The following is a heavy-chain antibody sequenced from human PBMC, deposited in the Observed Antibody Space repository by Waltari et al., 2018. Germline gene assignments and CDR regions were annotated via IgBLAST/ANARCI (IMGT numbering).Heavy chain of an antibody. CDR3: AREGITIFGVVIMGWFDP. J-gene: IGHJ5*02. V-gene: IGHV1-69*11. CDR2: IIPILGTA. CDR1: GGTFSSYA. D-gene: IGHD3-3*01. Sequence: QVQLVQSGAEVKKPGSSVKVSCKASGGTFSSYAISWVRQAPGQGLEWMGGIIPILGTANYAQKFQGRVTITADESTSTAYMELSSLRSEDTAVYYCAREGITIFGVVIMGWFDPWGQGTLVTVSS.